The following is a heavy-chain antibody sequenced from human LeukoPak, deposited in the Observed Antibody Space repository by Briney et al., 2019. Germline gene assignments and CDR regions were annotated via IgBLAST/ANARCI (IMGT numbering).Heavy chain of an antibody. V-gene: IGHV1-46*01. J-gene: IGHJ6*03. D-gene: IGHD2-2*02. CDR2: ISPSGGST. CDR1: GYTFTSNY. Sequence: ASVKVSCKAFGYTFTSNYMHWVRQAPGQGPEWMGVISPSGGSTTYAQKFQGRVTMTRDMSTSTVYMELSSLRSEDTAVYHCARVAAEVVGLPGVIGFGWLRRDYYYMDVWGKGTTVTVSS. CDR3: ARVAAEVVGLPGVIGFGWLRRDYYYMDV.